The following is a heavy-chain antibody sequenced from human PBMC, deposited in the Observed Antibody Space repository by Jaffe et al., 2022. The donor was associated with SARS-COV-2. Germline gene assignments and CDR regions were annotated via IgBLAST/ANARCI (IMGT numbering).Heavy chain of an antibody. V-gene: IGHV5-51*01. CDR1: GYSFSTYW. J-gene: IGHJ4*02. D-gene: IGHD2-15*01. Sequence: EVQLVQSGAEVKKPGESLNISCKGSGYSFSTYWIGWVRQMPGKGLEWMGIIYPGDSDTRYSPSFQGQVTISADKSTSTAYLQWSSLKASDTAMYYCARRDTGYCSGGNCYGWSVFDYWGQGTQVTVSS. CDR2: IYPGDSDT. CDR3: ARRDTGYCSGGNCYGWSVFDY.